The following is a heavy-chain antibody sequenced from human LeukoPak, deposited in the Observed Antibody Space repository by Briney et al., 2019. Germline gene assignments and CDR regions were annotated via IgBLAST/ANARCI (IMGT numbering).Heavy chain of an antibody. CDR1: GFNFGEFW. V-gene: IGHV3-7*01. J-gene: IGHJ4*02. CDR2: IKEDGSEK. CDR3: GRDGSRHQVSTSY. Sequence: GGSLRLSCAASGFNFGEFWMAWVRQTPGKGLEWVADIKEDGSEKFYVDSVKGRFTISRDNARNSLYLQINSLRVEDTAVYYCGRDGSRHQVSTSYWGQGTLVTVSS. D-gene: IGHD5/OR15-5a*01.